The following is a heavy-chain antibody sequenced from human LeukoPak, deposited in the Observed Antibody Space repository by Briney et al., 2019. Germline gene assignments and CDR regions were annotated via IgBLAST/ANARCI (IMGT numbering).Heavy chain of an antibody. J-gene: IGHJ4*02. CDR3: TRGDGRGRSDGAI. D-gene: IGHD5-18*01. CDR1: GFTFSNHW. Sequence: GGSLRLSCGASGFTFSNHWMGWVRQAPENGLEWVAIMNVDGSDKYHLDSVKGRFTISRDNAKNTLDLQMNSLRVEDTALYYCTRGDGRGRSDGAIWGPGTLVTVSS. V-gene: IGHV3-7*01. CDR2: MNVDGSDK.